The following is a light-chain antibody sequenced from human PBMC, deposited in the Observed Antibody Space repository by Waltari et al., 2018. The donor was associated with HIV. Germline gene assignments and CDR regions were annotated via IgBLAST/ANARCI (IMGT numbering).Light chain of an antibody. CDR2: GVS. V-gene: IGKV1-39*01. Sequence: DIQVTQSPSSLSAYVGDRVTITCRATQNVNNLSWYQQKPGKAPKLLIYGVSTLQSGVPSRFSGSGCGTDFILTITSVQPEDFATYYCQHNDGSAHAFGQGTKLEVK. J-gene: IGKJ2*01. CDR1: QNVNN. CDR3: QHNDGSAHA.